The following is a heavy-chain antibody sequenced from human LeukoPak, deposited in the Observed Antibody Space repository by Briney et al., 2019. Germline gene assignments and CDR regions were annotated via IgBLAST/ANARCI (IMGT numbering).Heavy chain of an antibody. J-gene: IGHJ4*02. CDR3: TRGGGSYRNYFDY. V-gene: IGHV4-34*01. CDR1: GGSFSGYY. CDR2: INHSGST. Sequence: SDTLSLTCAVYGGSFSGYYWSWIRQPPGKGLEWIGEINHSGSTNYNPSLKSRVTISVDTSKNQFSLKLSSVTAADTAVYYCTRGGGSYRNYFDYWGQGTLVTVSS. D-gene: IGHD1-26*01.